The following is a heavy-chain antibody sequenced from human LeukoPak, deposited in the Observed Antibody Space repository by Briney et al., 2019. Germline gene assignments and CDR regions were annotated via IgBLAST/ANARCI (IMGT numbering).Heavy chain of an antibody. CDR2: ISSSGSTI. CDR1: GFTFSDYY. V-gene: IGHV3-11*04. D-gene: IGHD6-13*01. J-gene: IGHJ6*03. Sequence: PGGSLRLSCAASGFTFSDYYMSWIRQAPGKGLEWVSYISSSGSTIYYADSVKGRFTISRDNAKNSVYLQMDSLRAEDTAVYFCARDATTAVGVVYMDVWGRGTTVTISS. CDR3: ARDATTAVGVVYMDV.